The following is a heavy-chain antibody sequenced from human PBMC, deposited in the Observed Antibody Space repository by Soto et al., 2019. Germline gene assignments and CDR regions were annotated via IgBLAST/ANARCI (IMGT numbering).Heavy chain of an antibody. D-gene: IGHD3-3*01. V-gene: IGHV4-34*01. J-gene: IGHJ3*02. Sequence: PSETLSLTCAVYGGSFSGYYWSWIRQPPGKGLEWIGEINHSGSTNYNPSLKSRVTISVDTSKNQFSLKLSSVTAADTAVYCCARFRFTIFGPPYVFDIGGQGKMVTVSS. CDR3: ARFRFTIFGPPYVFDI. CDR2: INHSGST. CDR1: GGSFSGYY.